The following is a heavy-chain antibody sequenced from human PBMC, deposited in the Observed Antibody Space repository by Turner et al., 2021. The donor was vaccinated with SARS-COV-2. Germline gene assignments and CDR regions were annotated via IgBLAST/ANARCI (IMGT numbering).Heavy chain of an antibody. D-gene: IGHD3-3*01. CDR3: ARDFTISGMDV. V-gene: IGHV3-33*01. Sequence: QVQLVESGGGVVQPGRSLRLSCAASGFTFSNYGMHWVRQAPGKGLEWVAVIWYNRSNKYYADSVKGRFTISRDNAKNTLYLQMNSLRAEDTAVYYCARDFTISGMDVWGQGTTVTVSS. J-gene: IGHJ6*02. CDR1: GFTFSNYG. CDR2: IWYNRSNK.